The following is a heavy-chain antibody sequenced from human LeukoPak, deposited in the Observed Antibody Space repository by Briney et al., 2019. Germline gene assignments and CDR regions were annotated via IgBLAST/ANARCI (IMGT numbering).Heavy chain of an antibody. J-gene: IGHJ3*02. CDR3: ARTYYYGSGSYYDSRDAFDI. D-gene: IGHD3-10*01. V-gene: IGHV4-38-2*02. CDR2: IYQSGST. Sequence: PSETLSLTCTVSGFSISSGHYWGWIRQPPGKGLEWIGTIYQSGSTYFNPSLKSRVTISVDRAKNQFSLKLSSVTAADTAVYYCARTYYYGSGSYYDSRDAFDIWGQGTMVTISS. CDR1: GFSISSGHY.